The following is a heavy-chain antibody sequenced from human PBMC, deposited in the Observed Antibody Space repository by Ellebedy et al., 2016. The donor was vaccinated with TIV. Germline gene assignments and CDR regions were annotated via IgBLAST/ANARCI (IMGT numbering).Heavy chain of an antibody. CDR2: IRSKSYGSTA. Sequence: GESLKISCSTSGFTFRDYGVGWFRQAPGKGPEWVGFIRSKSYGSTAEYAASVKGRFTISRDDFKGIAYLQMSSLQTEDTAVYYCVRVRCLLLLAATHFDLWGQGILVTVSS. CDR3: VRVRCLLLLAATHFDL. J-gene: IGHJ4*02. D-gene: IGHD2-15*01. CDR1: GFTFRDYG. V-gene: IGHV3-49*03.